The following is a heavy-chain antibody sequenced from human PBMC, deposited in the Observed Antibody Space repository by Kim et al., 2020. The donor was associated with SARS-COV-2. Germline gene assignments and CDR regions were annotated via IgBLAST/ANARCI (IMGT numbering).Heavy chain of an antibody. CDR2: NQ. CDR3: ARSRTNCLDN. Sequence: NQSHADSVQGRFTISGDNSKNTLSLEMNSLRASDTAVYYCARSRTNCLDNWGQGTLVTVSS. J-gene: IGHJ4*02. D-gene: IGHD2-2*01. V-gene: IGHV3-33*01.